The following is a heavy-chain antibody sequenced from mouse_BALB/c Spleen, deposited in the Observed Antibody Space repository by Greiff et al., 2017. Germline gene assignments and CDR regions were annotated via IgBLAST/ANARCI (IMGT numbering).Heavy chain of an antibody. J-gene: IGHJ4*01. V-gene: IGHV2-5-1*01. Sequence: VKLVESGPSLVQPSQSLSITCTVSGFSLTSYGVHWVRQSPGKGLEWLGVIWRGGSTDYNAAFMSRLSITKDNSKSQVFFKMNSLQADDTAIYYCAKKGTVVARDYAMDYWGQGTSVTVSS. D-gene: IGHD1-1*01. CDR1: GFSLTSYG. CDR2: IWRGGST. CDR3: AKKGTVVARDYAMDY.